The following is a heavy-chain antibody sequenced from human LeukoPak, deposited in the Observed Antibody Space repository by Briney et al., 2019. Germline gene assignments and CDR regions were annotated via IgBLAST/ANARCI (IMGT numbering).Heavy chain of an antibody. CDR2: INHSGST. Sequence: SETLSLTCAVYGGSFSDYYWSWIRQPPGKGLEWIGEINHSGSTNYNPSLKSRVTISVDTSKNQFSLKLSSVTAADTAVYHCARDQVVMITFGGVIEQRYYGMDVWGQGTTVTVSS. J-gene: IGHJ6*02. D-gene: IGHD3-16*02. CDR3: ARDQVVMITFGGVIEQRYYGMDV. V-gene: IGHV4-34*01. CDR1: GGSFSDYY.